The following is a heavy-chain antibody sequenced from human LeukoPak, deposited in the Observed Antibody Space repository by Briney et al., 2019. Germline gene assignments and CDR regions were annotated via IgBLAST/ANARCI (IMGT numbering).Heavy chain of an antibody. Sequence: PGGSLRLSWAASGFAFSFYAMSWLRQPPGKGLEWVSTINANSGTTSYAAFVRGRFTISRDNSKNTLYLQVNSLSADDTAVYYCAKPISGGLAVTADWFDPWGQGTLVVVSS. CDR3: AKPISGGLAVTADWFDP. CDR2: INANSGTT. D-gene: IGHD6-19*01. V-gene: IGHV3-23*01. J-gene: IGHJ5*01. CDR1: GFAFSFYA.